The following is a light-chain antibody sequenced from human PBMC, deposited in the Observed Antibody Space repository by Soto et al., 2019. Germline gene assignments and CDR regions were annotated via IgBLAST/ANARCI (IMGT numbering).Light chain of an antibody. CDR1: QSINNW. CDR2: KAS. Sequence: DIQMTQSPSTLSASEGDRVTITCRASQSINNWLAWYQQKPGKAPKLLIFKASNLKSGVPSRFSGTGSGTEFTLTISSLQPDDFASYYCQQYDSYPFTFGGGTKVET. V-gene: IGKV1-5*03. CDR3: QQYDSYPFT. J-gene: IGKJ4*01.